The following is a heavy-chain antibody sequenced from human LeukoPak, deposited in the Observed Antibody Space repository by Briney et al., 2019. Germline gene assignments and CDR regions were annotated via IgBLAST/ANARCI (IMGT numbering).Heavy chain of an antibody. CDR3: ASLYYPDI. V-gene: IGHV3-66*01. J-gene: IGHJ3*02. Sequence: SGGSLRLSCAASGFSFTNYAMSWVRQAPGKGLEWVSVIYSGGSTYYADSVRGRFTISRDNSKNTLYLQMNSLRAEDTAVYYCASLYYPDIWGQGTMVTVSS. CDR2: IYSGGST. D-gene: IGHD1-26*01. CDR1: GFSFTNYA.